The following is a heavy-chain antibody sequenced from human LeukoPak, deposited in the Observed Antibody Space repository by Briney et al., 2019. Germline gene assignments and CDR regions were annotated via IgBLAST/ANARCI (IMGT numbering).Heavy chain of an antibody. D-gene: IGHD5-18*01. CDR2: IYTSGST. J-gene: IGHJ4*02. CDR1: GGSISSYY. CDR3: ARSTYGQLWSRNYSDY. V-gene: IGHV4-4*08. Sequence: PSETLSLTCTVSGGSISSYYWSWIRQPPGKGLEWIGRIYTSGSTNYNPSLKSRVTISVDTSKNQFSLKLSSVTAADTAVYYCARSTYGQLWSRNYSDYWGQGTLVTVSS.